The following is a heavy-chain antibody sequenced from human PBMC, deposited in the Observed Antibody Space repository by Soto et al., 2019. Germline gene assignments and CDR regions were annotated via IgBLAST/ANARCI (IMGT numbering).Heavy chain of an antibody. D-gene: IGHD1-26*01. Sequence: SVKVSGKASGGTFSSYTISWVRQAPGQGLEWMGRIIPILGIANYAQKFQGRVTITADKSTSTAYMELSSLRSEDTAVYYCARDWEVGGYYYYGMDVWGQGTTVTVSS. CDR2: IIPILGIA. J-gene: IGHJ6*02. CDR3: ARDWEVGGYYYYGMDV. V-gene: IGHV1-69*04. CDR1: GGTFSSYT.